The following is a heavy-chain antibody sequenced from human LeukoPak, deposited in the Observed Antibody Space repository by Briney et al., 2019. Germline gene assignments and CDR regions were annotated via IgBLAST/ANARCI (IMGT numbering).Heavy chain of an antibody. J-gene: IGHJ4*02. Sequence: GASVKVSCKASGYTFTGYYLHWVEQAPGQGLEWMGGFDPEDGETIYAQKFQGRVTMTEDTSTDTAYMELSSLRSEDTAVYYCATDRRQSFDYWGQGTLVTVSS. V-gene: IGHV1-24*01. CDR1: GYTFTGYY. CDR2: FDPEDGET. CDR3: ATDRRQSFDY.